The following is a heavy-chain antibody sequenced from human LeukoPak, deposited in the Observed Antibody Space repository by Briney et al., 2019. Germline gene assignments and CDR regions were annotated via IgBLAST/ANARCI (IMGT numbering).Heavy chain of an antibody. CDR1: GGTFSSYA. CDR2: IIPIFGTA. CDR3: ASLYYDYVWGSYRYEDAFDI. V-gene: IGHV1-69*13. Sequence: SVKVSCKASGGTFSSYAISWVRQAPGQGLEWMGGIIPIFGTANYAQKFQGRVTITADESTSTAYMELSSLRSEDTAVYYCASLYYDYVWGSYRYEDAFDIWGQGTMVTVSS. J-gene: IGHJ3*02. D-gene: IGHD3-16*02.